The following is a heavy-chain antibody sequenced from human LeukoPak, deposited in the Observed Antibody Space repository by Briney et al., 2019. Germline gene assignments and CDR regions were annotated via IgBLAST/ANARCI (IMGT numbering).Heavy chain of an antibody. J-gene: IGHJ6*02. CDR1: GFTFSSYA. D-gene: IGHD4-17*01. V-gene: IGHV3-23*01. CDR3: AKSYGDYYYYGMGV. CDR2: IGAGGTFT. Sequence: GGSLRLSCTASGFTFSSYAMNWVRQAPGKGLEWVSGIGAGGTFTYYADSVKGRFTISRDNSKNTLYLQMNSLRAEDTAVYYCAKSYGDYYYYGMGVWGQGTTVTVSS.